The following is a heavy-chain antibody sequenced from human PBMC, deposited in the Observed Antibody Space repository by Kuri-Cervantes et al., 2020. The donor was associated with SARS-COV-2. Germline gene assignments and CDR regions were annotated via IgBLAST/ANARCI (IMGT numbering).Heavy chain of an antibody. V-gene: IGHV4-39*07. CDR2: IYYSGST. D-gene: IGHD6-19*01. J-gene: IGHJ1*01. CDR1: GGSISSSSYY. CDR3: ARVGGQVAGTLYFQH. Sequence: GSLRLSCTVSGGSISSSSYYWGWIRQPPGKGLEWIGSIYYSGSTYYNPSLKSRVTISVDTSENQFSLKLSSVTAADTAVYYCARVGGQVAGTLYFQHWGQGTLVTVSS.